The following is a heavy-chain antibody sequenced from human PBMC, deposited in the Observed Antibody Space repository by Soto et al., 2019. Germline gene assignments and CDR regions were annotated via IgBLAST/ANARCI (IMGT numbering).Heavy chain of an antibody. J-gene: IGHJ6*02. CDR2: ISGSGGST. V-gene: IGHV3-23*01. D-gene: IGHD2-15*01. CDR3: AKDKDIVVVVAANDYGMDV. CDR1: GFTFSSYA. Sequence: EVQLLESGGGLVQPGGSLRLSCAASGFTFSSYAMSWVRQAPGKGLEWVSAISGSGGSTYYADSVKGRFTISRDNSKNTLYLQMNSLRAEDTAVYYCAKDKDIVVVVAANDYGMDVWGQGTTVTVSS.